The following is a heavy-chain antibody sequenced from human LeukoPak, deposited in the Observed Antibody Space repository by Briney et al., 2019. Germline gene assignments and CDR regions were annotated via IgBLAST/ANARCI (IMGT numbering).Heavy chain of an antibody. J-gene: IGHJ4*02. CDR3: ANHRNLGPGSAFDY. D-gene: IGHD7-27*01. V-gene: IGHV3-30*18. CDR1: GFTFSSYG. Sequence: PGGSLRLSCAASGFTFSSYGMHWVRQAPGKGLEWVAVISYDGSNKYYADSVKGRFAISRDNSKNTLYLQMNSLRAEDTAVYYCANHRNLGPGSAFDYWGQGTLVTVSS. CDR2: ISYDGSNK.